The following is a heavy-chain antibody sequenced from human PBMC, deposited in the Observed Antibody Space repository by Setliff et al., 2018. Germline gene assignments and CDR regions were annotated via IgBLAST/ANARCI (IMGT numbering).Heavy chain of an antibody. Sequence: PSETLSLTCVVYGGSFSGYYWSWIRQPPGKGLEWIGEINHSGSTNYNPSLKSRVTISVDTSKNQFSLKLSSVTAADTAVYYCARSGYYDFWSGFLNDAFDIWGQGTMVTVSS. V-gene: IGHV4-34*01. CDR2: INHSGST. CDR3: ARSGYYDFWSGFLNDAFDI. J-gene: IGHJ3*02. CDR1: GGSFSGYY. D-gene: IGHD3-3*01.